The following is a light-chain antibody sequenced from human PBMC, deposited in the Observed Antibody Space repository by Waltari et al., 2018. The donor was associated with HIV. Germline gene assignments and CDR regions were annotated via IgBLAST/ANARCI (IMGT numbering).Light chain of an antibody. CDR3: SSYAGSNNLEV. Sequence: QSALTQPPSASGSPGQSVTISCTGTSSDVGGYNYVSWYQQHPGNAPKVMIYEVSKRPSGVPDRFSGSKSGNTASLTVSGLQAEDEADYYCSSYAGSNNLEVFGTGTKVTVL. CDR1: SSDVGGYNY. V-gene: IGLV2-8*01. J-gene: IGLJ1*01. CDR2: EVS.